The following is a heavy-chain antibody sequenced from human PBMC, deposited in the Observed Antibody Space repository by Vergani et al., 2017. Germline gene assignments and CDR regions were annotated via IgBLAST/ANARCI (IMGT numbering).Heavy chain of an antibody. CDR1: GFTFSSYS. J-gene: IGHJ4*02. D-gene: IGHD1-26*01. CDR2: ISSSSSYI. CDR3: ARDRTVGATRYXFDY. Sequence: EVQLVESGGGLVKPGGSLRLSCAASGFTFSSYSMNWVRQAPGKGLEWVSSISSSSSYIYYADSVKGRFTISRDNAKNSLYLQMNSLRAEDTAVYYCARDRTVGATRYXFDYWGQGTLVTVSS. V-gene: IGHV3-21*01.